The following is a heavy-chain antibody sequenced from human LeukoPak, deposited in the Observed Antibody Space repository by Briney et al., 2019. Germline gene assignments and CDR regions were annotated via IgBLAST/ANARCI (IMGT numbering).Heavy chain of an antibody. D-gene: IGHD3-22*01. CDR1: GGSIGSGGYS. V-gene: IGHV4-30-2*05. Sequence: PSETLSLTCAVSGGSIGSGGYSWSWIRQPPGKGLEWIGYIYHSGSTHYNPSLQSRLSISVDTSKNQFSLKLTSVTAGDTAVYYCARDSSGPGPDAFDVWGQGTMVTVSS. CDR2: IYHSGST. J-gene: IGHJ3*01. CDR3: ARDSSGPGPDAFDV.